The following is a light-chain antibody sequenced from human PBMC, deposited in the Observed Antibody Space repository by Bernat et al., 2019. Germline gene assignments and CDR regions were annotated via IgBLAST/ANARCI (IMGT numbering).Light chain of an antibody. Sequence: DIVLTQSPGTLSLSPGERATLSCTATQSVSSTYLAWYQQKPGQAPRLLIYGESSRATGIPDRFSGSGSGTDFTLTISSLQSEDFAVYFCQQYNNWHTWTFGQGTKVEIK. J-gene: IGKJ1*01. CDR2: GES. CDR1: QSVSSTY. V-gene: IGKV3-20*01. CDR3: QQYNNWHTWT.